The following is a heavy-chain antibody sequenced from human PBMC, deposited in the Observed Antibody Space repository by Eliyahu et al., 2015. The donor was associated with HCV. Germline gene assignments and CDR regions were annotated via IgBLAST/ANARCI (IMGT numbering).Heavy chain of an antibody. CDR3: ASQLRFLEYFDL. D-gene: IGHD3-3*01. V-gene: IGHV3-7*05. CDR2: IKQDGSEK. CDR1: GFTFSSYW. J-gene: IGHJ2*01. Sequence: EVQLVESGGGLVQPGGSLRLSCAASGFTFSSYWMSWVRQAPGKGLEWVANIKQDGSEKHYVDSVKGRFTISRDNAKNSLYLQLNSLRAEDTAVYYCASQLRFLEYFDLWGRGTLVTVSS.